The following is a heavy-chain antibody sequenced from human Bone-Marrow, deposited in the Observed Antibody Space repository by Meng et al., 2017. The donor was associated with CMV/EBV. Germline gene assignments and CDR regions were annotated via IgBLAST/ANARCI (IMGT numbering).Heavy chain of an antibody. CDR2: IKQDGSEK. CDR3: ARVWLGRYFDL. CDR1: GFTFSSYW. J-gene: IGHJ2*01. Sequence: GESLKISCAASGFTFSSYWMSWVRQAPGKGLEWVANIKQDGSEKYYVDSVKGRFTISRDNAKNSLYLQMNSLRAEDTAVYYCARVWLGRYFDLWGRGTRVTVSS. V-gene: IGHV3-7*03. D-gene: IGHD3-22*01.